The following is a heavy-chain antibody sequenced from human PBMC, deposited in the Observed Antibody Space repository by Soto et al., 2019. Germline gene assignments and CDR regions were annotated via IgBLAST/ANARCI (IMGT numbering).Heavy chain of an antibody. CDR2: ITSKTHGETT. D-gene: IGHD2-2*02. V-gene: IGHV3-15*02. CDR3: TTDEGDANKFYTLDF. CDR1: SFTFSDAW. Sequence: EVQVVESGGAFVEPGGSLRLSCAVSSFTFSDAWLSWVRQAPGKGLEWVGRITSKTHGETTAYAAPVRGRFTISRDDSRGTLYVQMNSLTNEDTAVYYWTTDEGDANKFYTLDFWGQGILVTVSS. J-gene: IGHJ4*02.